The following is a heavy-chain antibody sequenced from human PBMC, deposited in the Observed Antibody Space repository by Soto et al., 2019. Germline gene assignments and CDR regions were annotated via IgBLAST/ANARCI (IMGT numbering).Heavy chain of an antibody. CDR2: INHSGST. CDR3: ASGGVKLAVAGSGWFDP. Sequence: PSETLSLTCAVYGGSFSGYYWSGIRQPPGKGLERIGEINHSGSTNYNPSLKSRVTISVDTSKNQFSLKLSSVTAADTAVYYCASGGVKLAVAGSGWFDPWGQGTLVTVSS. D-gene: IGHD6-19*01. CDR1: GGSFSGYY. J-gene: IGHJ5*02. V-gene: IGHV4-34*01.